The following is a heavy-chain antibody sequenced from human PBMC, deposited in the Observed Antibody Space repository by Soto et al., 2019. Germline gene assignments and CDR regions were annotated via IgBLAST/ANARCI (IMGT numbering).Heavy chain of an antibody. D-gene: IGHD6-6*01. V-gene: IGHV4-39*01. J-gene: IGHJ4*02. CDR1: GGSITSSSHY. CDR2: IYYDGNT. CDR3: ARSSITPRLFMYPFDY. Sequence: QLQLQESGPGLVKPSETLSLTCTVSGGSITSSSHYWGWIRQPPGKGLECIGNIYYDGNTYYNPSLKIRVTISLDTSKNQFSLRLNSVTAADTAVHYCARSSITPRLFMYPFDYWGQGTLVTVSS.